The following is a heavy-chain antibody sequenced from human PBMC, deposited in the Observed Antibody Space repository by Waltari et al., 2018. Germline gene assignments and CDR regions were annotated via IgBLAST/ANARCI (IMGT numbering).Heavy chain of an antibody. J-gene: IGHJ4*02. CDR3: AKDRGNGVSMFEF. V-gene: IGHV3-23*01. D-gene: IGHD2-8*01. CDR1: GFTFFRYV. CDR2: LTGSGGTT. Sequence: EVLLLESGGGLVQPGGSLTLSCAASGFTFFRYVMSWVRQAAGKGLEWVASLTGSGGTTYYLDSVKGRFTISRDNSKNSLFLEMKSLRVEDTAVYFCAKDRGNGVSMFEFWGQGTLVTASS.